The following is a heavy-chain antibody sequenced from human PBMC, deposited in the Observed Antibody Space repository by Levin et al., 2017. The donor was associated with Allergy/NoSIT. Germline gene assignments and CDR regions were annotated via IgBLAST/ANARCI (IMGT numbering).Heavy chain of an antibody. J-gene: IGHJ4*02. CDR3: ARANPTKYLPLDY. V-gene: IGHV3-21*01. CDR1: GFTFSSYS. D-gene: IGHD6-6*01. CDR2: ISSSSSYI. Sequence: KTGGSLRLSCAASGFTFSSYSMNWVRQAPGKGLEWVSSISSSSSYIYYADSVKGRFTISRDNAKNSLYLQMNSLRAEDTAVYYCARANPTKYLPLDYWGQGTLVTVSS.